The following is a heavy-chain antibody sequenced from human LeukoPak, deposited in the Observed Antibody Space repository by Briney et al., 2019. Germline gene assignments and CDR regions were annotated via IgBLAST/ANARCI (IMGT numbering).Heavy chain of an antibody. CDR2: IYTSGST. V-gene: IGHV4-4*07. J-gene: IGHJ4*02. CDR3: ARDREAYYYDSSGSLFDY. Sequence: SETLSLTCTVSGGSISSYYWSWIRQPAGKGLEWIGRIYTSGSTNYNPSLKSRVTMSVDTSKNQFSLKLSSVTAADTAVYYCARDREAYYYDSSGSLFDYWGQGTLVTVSS. CDR1: GGSISSYY. D-gene: IGHD3-22*01.